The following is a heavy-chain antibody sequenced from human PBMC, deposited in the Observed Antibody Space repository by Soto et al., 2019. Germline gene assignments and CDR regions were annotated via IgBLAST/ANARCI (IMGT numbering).Heavy chain of an antibody. V-gene: IGHV3-30*04. CDR1: GFTFSSYA. D-gene: IGHD6-6*01. CDR2: ISYDGSNK. Sequence: GSLRLSCAASGFTFSSYAMHWVRQAPGKGLEWVAVISYDGSNKYYADSVKGRFTISRDNSKNTLYLQMNSLRAEDTAVYYCARDPYSSSSFLGWYFDLWGRGTLVTVSS. CDR3: ARDPYSSSSFLGWYFDL. J-gene: IGHJ2*01.